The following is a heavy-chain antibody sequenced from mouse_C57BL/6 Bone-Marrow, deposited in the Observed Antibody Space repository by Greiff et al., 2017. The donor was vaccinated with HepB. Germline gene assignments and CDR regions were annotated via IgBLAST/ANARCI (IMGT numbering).Heavy chain of an antibody. CDR2: IYPGSGRT. CDR3: ARGRLRRGAWFAY. V-gene: IGHV1-55*01. J-gene: IGHJ3*01. Sequence: VQLQQPGAELVKPGASVKMSCKASGYTFTSYWITWVKQRPGQGLEWIGDIYPGSGRTNSNEKFKSKATLTVDTSSSTAYMQLSSLTSEDPAVYYCARGRLRRGAWFAYWGQGTLVTVSA. D-gene: IGHD2-4*01. CDR1: GYTFTSYW.